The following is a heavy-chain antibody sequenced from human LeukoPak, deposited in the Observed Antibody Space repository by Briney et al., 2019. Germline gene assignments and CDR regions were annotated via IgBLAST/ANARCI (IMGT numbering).Heavy chain of an antibody. CDR1: GYTFSSYD. Sequence: ASVRVSCKASGYTFSSYDINWVRQATGQGLEWVGWMNPNSGNTGYAQKFQGRVTMTRNTFVSTACMELSSLRSEDTAVYYCARGRRAEGYCSSTSCLYYMVVWGKGTTVTVSS. V-gene: IGHV1-8*01. CDR3: ARGRRAEGYCSSTSCLYYMVV. D-gene: IGHD2-2*01. CDR2: MNPNSGNT. J-gene: IGHJ6*03.